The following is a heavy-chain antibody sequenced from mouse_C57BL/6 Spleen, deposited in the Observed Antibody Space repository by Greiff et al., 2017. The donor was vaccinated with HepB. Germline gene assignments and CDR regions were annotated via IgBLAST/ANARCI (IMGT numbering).Heavy chain of an antibody. J-gene: IGHJ2*01. Sequence: EVQLQESGGDLVKPGGSLKLSCAASGFTFSSYGMSWVRQTPDKRLEWVATISSGGSYTYYPDSVKGRFTISRDNAKNTLYLQMSSLKSEDTAMYYCARFPYDYGYYFDYWGQGTTLTVSS. CDR3: ARFPYDYGYYFDY. V-gene: IGHV5-6*01. CDR1: GFTFSSYG. CDR2: ISSGGSYT. D-gene: IGHD2-4*01.